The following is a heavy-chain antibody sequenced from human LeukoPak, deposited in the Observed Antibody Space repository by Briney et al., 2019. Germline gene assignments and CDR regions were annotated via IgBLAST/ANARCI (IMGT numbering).Heavy chain of an antibody. V-gene: IGHV1-8*01. D-gene: IGHD3-22*01. CDR1: GXTXXSYX. J-gene: IGHJ6*02. CDR2: XNPNSANT. Sequence: VKVSCKASGXTXXSYXINWVXXATGQGLXXMXXXNPNSANTGYAQKFQGRVTMTRNTSISTAYMELSSLTSEDTAVYYCARSGSGSKYYYYDMDVWGQGTTVTVSS. CDR3: ARSGSGSKYYYYDMDV.